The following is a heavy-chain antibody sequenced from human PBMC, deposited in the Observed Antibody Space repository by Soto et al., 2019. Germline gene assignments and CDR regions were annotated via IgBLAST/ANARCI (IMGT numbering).Heavy chain of an antibody. CDR2: ISNSGGNT. CDR1: GFTFNNYA. J-gene: IGHJ4*02. Sequence: AGGSLRLSCAASGFTFNNYAMSWVRQAPGKGPEWVSTISNSGGNTYYADSVKGRFTISRDISTNTLYLQMSSLRADDTAVYYCAKDQIWEVPHFFDYWGQGTLVTVSS. V-gene: IGHV3-23*01. CDR3: AKDQIWEVPHFFDY. D-gene: IGHD1-26*01.